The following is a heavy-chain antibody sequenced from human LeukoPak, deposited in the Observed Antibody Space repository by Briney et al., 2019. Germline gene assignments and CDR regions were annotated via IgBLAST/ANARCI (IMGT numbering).Heavy chain of an antibody. J-gene: IGHJ4*02. CDR2: IKRDGSEK. CDR1: GFTFSSYW. D-gene: IGHD5-18*01. CDR3: TRDSVGDSYADY. V-gene: IGHV3-7*03. Sequence: PGGSLRLSCAASGFTFSSYWMNWVRQAPGKGLEWVANIKRDGSEKYYVDSVKGRFTISRDNAKNSLYLQMNSLRAEDTAVYYCTRDSVGDSYADYWGQGTLVTVSS.